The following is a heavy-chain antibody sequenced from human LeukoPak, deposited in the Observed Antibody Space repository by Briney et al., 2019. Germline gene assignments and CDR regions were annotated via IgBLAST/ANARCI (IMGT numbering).Heavy chain of an antibody. V-gene: IGHV1-2*02. CDR1: GYTFISYA. Sequence: GASLKVSCTASGYTFISYAMNWVRQAPGQGLEWMGWINPNSGGTNYAQKFQGRVTMTRDTSISTAYMELSRRRADGTVVYYCARDSGEGGSGSCLIAYWGQGTLVNVSS. CDR3: ARDSGEGGSGSCLIAY. J-gene: IGHJ4*02. CDR2: INPNSGGT. D-gene: IGHD3-10*01.